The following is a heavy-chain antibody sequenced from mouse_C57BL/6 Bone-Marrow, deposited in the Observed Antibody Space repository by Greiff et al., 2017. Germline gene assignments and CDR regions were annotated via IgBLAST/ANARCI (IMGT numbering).Heavy chain of an antibody. D-gene: IGHD2-1*01. CDR1: GFNIKDYY. V-gene: IGHV14-1*01. Sequence: EVQLQESGAELVRPGASVKLSCTASGFNIKDYYMHWVKQRPEQGLEWIGRIDPEDGDTEYAPKFQGKATMTADTSSNTAYLQLSSLTSEDTAVYYCTFYYGKEYYYAMDYWGQGTSVTVSS. CDR3: TFYYGKEYYYAMDY. J-gene: IGHJ4*01. CDR2: IDPEDGDT.